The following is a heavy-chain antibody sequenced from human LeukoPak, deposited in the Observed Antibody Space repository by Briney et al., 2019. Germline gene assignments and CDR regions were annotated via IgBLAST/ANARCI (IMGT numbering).Heavy chain of an antibody. CDR1: GGSISSSSYY. V-gene: IGHV4-39*01. J-gene: IGHJ4*02. Sequence: KPSETLSLTCTVSGGSISSSSYYWGWIRQPPGKGLEWIGSIYYSGSTYYNPSLKSRVTISVDTSKNQFSLKLSSVTAADTAVYYCARHKKYSSGQDYWGQGTLVTVSS. CDR2: IYYSGST. CDR3: ARHKKYSSGQDY. D-gene: IGHD6-19*01.